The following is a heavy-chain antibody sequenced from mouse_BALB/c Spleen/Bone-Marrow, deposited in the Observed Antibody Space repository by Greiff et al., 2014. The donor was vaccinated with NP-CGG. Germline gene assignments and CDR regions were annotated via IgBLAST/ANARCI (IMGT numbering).Heavy chain of an antibody. J-gene: IGHJ3*01. CDR2: IRSKSNNYAT. D-gene: IGHD2-1*01. V-gene: IGHV10-1*02. CDR1: GFTFNTYA. Sequence: EVKLEESGGGLVQPKGSLKLSCAASGFTFNTYAMNWVRQAPGKGLEWVARIRSKSNNYATYYADSVKDRFTISRDDSQSMLYLQMNNSKTEDTAMYYCVRPSYGNYGGFAYWGQGTLVTVSA. CDR3: VRPSYGNYGGFAY.